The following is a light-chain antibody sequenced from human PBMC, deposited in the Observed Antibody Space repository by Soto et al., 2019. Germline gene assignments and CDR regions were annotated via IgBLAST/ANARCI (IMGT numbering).Light chain of an antibody. CDR3: QQYDNWPPYT. Sequence: EIVMTQSPATLSVSPGERATLSCRASQSVSSNLAWYQQKPGQAPRLLIYDAATRATGIPDRFSGSGSGTEFTLTISSLQSEDFAVYFCQQYDNWPPYTFGQGTKLEIE. CDR1: QSVSSN. CDR2: DAA. J-gene: IGKJ2*01. V-gene: IGKV3-15*01.